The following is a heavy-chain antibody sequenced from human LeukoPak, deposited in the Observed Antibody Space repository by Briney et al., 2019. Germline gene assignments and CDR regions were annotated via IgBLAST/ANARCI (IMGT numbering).Heavy chain of an antibody. J-gene: IGHJ4*02. CDR2: IYPSGTT. CDR1: GGSVRRYY. CDR3: PDDYGD. V-gene: IGHV4-4*07. D-gene: IGHD4-17*01. Sequence: SETLCLTCSVSGGSVRRYYWTWIRQPAGKGLEWIGRIYPSGTTHYNPSLKSRVSMSIDTSKNHFSLKLTSVTAADTAVYYCPDDYGDWGQGTLVTVSA.